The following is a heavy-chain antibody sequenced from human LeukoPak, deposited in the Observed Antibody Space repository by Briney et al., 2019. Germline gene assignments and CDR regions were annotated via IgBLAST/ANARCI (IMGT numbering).Heavy chain of an antibody. Sequence: GGSLRLSCAASGFTVSSNYMSWVRQAPGKGLEWVSVIHSGGSTYYADSVKGRFTISRDNSKNTLYLQMNSLRAEDTAVYYCARGQERFGEFDYWGQGTLVTVSS. CDR1: GFTVSSNY. CDR2: IHSGGST. D-gene: IGHD3-10*01. J-gene: IGHJ4*02. CDR3: ARGQERFGEFDY. V-gene: IGHV3-53*01.